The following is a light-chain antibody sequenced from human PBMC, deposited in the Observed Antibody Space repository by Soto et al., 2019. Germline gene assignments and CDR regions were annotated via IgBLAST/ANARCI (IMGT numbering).Light chain of an antibody. CDR3: QQYSSSPPEFT. CDR1: QSVSSNY. Sequence: EIVLTQSPGTLSVSPGERVTLSCRASQSVSSNYLAWYQQRPGQAPRLLIFGASYRATGITDRFSGSGSGTDFTLTISRLEPEDFAVDYCQQYSSSPPEFTFGPGTKVDNK. V-gene: IGKV3-20*01. J-gene: IGKJ3*01. CDR2: GAS.